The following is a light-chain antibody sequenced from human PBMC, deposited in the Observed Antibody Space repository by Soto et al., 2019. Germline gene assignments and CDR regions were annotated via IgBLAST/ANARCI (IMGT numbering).Light chain of an antibody. V-gene: IGLV1-40*01. J-gene: IGLJ2*01. CDR2: VNT. CDR1: SSNIGAGYD. CDR3: QSYDSSLSGVV. Sequence: QSVLTQPPSVSGAPGQRVTISCTGSSSNIGAGYDVHWYQQLPGTAPKLLIYVNTNRPSGVPDRFSGSKSGTLGSLAITGLQAEDEGDYYCQSYDSSLSGVVFGGGTKLTVL.